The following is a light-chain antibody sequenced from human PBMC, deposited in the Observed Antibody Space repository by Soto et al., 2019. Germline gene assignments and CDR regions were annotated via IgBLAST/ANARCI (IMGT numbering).Light chain of an antibody. V-gene: IGLV2-8*01. CDR1: SSDVGGYNY. Sequence: QSVLTQPPSASGSPGQSVTISCTGSSSDVGGYNYVSWYQQHPGKAPKLMIYEVSKRPSGVPDRLSGSMSGNTTSLTVSGLQAEDEADYYCSSYGGSNTVVFGGGTKLTVL. J-gene: IGLJ2*01. CDR2: EVS. CDR3: SSYGGSNTVV.